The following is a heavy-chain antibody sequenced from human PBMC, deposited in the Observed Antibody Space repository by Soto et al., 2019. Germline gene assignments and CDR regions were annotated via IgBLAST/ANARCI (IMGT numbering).Heavy chain of an antibody. D-gene: IGHD2-2*01. CDR3: ARGRPNCSSTSCYGSRNIFDP. Sequence: QVQLVQSGAEVKKPGASVKVSCKASGYTFTGYYMHWVRQAPGQGLEWMGWINPNSGGTNYAQKFQGWVTMTRDTSISTAYMELSRLRSDDTAVYYCARGRPNCSSTSCYGSRNIFDPWGQGTLVTVSS. CDR2: INPNSGGT. J-gene: IGHJ5*02. CDR1: GYTFTGYY. V-gene: IGHV1-2*04.